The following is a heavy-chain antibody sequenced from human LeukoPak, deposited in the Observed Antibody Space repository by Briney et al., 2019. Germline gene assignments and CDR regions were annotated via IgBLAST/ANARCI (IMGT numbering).Heavy chain of an antibody. CDR2: IYYTGRA. D-gene: IGHD3-16*01. CDR1: GGSISGYY. CDR3: ARFGVDYDMGV. J-gene: IGHJ6*02. V-gene: IGHV4-59*01. Sequence: SETLSLTCTVSGGSISGYYWTWIRQPPGKGLEWIGQIYYTGRADYNPSLKSRITISVDTSKNQISLRLSSVTAADTAIYYCARFGVDYDMGVWGQGTTVTVSS.